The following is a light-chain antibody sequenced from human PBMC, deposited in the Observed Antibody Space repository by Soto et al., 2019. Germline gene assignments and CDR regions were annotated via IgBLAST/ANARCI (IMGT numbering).Light chain of an antibody. Sequence: EIVMTQSPATLSVPPGERATLSCRASQSVSSNLAWYQQKPGQAPRLLIYGASIRATGIPARFSGSGSGTEFSLTISSLPSQDFAVYYCQQYNNWSPYTFGQGTKLEIK. CDR2: GAS. CDR3: QQYNNWSPYT. CDR1: QSVSSN. J-gene: IGKJ2*01. V-gene: IGKV3D-15*01.